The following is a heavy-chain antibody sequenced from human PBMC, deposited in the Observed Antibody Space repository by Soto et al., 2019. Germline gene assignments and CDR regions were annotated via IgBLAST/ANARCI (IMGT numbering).Heavy chain of an antibody. Sequence: GESLKISCKGSGYSFTSYWIGWVRQMPGKGLEWMGIIYPGDSDTRYSPSFQGQVTISADKSISTAYLQWSSLKASDTAMYYCARQAYCGGDCSPNYFDYWGQGTLVTVSS. CDR2: IYPGDSDT. CDR1: GYSFTSYW. J-gene: IGHJ4*02. V-gene: IGHV5-51*01. D-gene: IGHD2-21*01. CDR3: ARQAYCGGDCSPNYFDY.